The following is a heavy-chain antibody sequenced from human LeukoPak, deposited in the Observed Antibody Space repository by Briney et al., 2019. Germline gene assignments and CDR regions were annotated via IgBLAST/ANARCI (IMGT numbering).Heavy chain of an antibody. J-gene: IGHJ3*02. CDR1: GFTFDDYG. V-gene: IGHV3-20*04. D-gene: IGHD3-10*01. CDR3: ARITPYYGSGGYSVLSAFDI. Sequence: PGGSLRLSCAASGFTFDDYGMSWVRQAPGKGLEWVSGINWNGGSTGYADSVKGRFTISRDNAKNSLYLQMNSLRAEDTALYYCARITPYYGSGGYSVLSAFDIWGQGTMVTVSS. CDR2: INWNGGST.